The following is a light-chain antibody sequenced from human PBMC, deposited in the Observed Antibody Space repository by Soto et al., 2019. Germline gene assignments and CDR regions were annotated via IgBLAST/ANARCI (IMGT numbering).Light chain of an antibody. J-gene: IGKJ1*01. V-gene: IGKV4-1*01. CDR1: QSVLYSSNNKNY. CDR2: WAS. Sequence: DIVMTPSPDSLVVSLGERATINCKSSQSVLYSSNNKNYLAWYQQKPGQPPKLLISWASTRESGVPDRFSGSGSGTDFTLTISRLEPEDFAVYYCQQYGRSPETFGQGTKVDIK. CDR3: QQYGRSPET.